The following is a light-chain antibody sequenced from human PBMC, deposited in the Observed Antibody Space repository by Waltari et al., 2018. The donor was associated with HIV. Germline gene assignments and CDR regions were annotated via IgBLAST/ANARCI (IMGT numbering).Light chain of an antibody. CDR2: GAS. V-gene: IGKV1-12*01. CDR1: QGIKTW. J-gene: IGKJ4*01. Sequence: DVQMAQSPSSVSASVGDRVTITCRASQGIKTWLAWYQHKPAEAPTLLIYGASRLQRGVPARFNGSGSGLDFTLTITNFQPEDSATYYCQQAISFPHTFGGGTRVDI. CDR3: QQAISFPHT.